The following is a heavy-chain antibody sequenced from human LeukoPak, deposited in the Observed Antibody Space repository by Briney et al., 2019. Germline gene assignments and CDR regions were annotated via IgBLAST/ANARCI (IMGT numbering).Heavy chain of an antibody. V-gene: IGHV6-1*01. D-gene: IGHD3-3*02. Sequence: SQTLSLTCAISGDGVSSNSVAWNWIRQSPSRGLEWLGRTYYRSKWYNDYAVSVRSRVTINADTSKNQFSLQLNSVIPEDTAVYYCARVGSIAYFDSWGQGTLVTVSS. J-gene: IGHJ4*02. CDR1: GDGVSSNSVA. CDR2: TYYRSKWYN. CDR3: ARVGSIAYFDS.